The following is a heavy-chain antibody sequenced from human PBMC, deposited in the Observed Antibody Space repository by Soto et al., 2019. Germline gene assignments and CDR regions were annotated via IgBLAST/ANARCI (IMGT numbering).Heavy chain of an antibody. J-gene: IGHJ6*02. CDR3: AREYTAWPLAYGLDV. D-gene: IGHD2-2*02. CDR1: GFTFSNFS. Sequence: GASLRLSCVGSGFTFSNFSINWVRQAPGKGLEWVSSISSRSDIYYADSLKGRFTISRDNAKNSVSLQMNSLRAEDTAVYYCAREYTAWPLAYGLDVWGQGTTVTVSS. V-gene: IGHV3-21*01. CDR2: ISSRSDI.